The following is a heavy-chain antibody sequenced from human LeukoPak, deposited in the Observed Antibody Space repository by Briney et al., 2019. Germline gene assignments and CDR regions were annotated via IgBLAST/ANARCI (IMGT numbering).Heavy chain of an antibody. D-gene: IGHD1-26*01. CDR3: AKYVDRSGSYEN. CDR1: GFTFDNYA. J-gene: IGHJ4*02. V-gene: IGHV3-9*01. CDR2: ISWNSGTI. Sequence: GRSLRLSCAASGFTFDNYAMNWVRQVPGKGLEWISLISWNSGTIGYADSVKGRFTISRDNANNFLYLQMNSLRAEDTALYYCAKYVDRSGSYENWGQGTLVTVSS.